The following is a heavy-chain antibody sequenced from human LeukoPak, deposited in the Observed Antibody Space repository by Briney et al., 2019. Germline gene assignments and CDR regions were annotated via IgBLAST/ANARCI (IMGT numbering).Heavy chain of an antibody. CDR3: ARDHSNWNYAPDF. CDR2: ISTYNGNT. D-gene: IGHD1-7*01. J-gene: IGHJ4*02. CDR1: GYTFTSYG. V-gene: IGHV1-18*01. Sequence: ASVKVSCKASGYTFTSYGIIWVRQAPGQGLEWVGWISTYNGNTNYAPNIQDRVTMSTDSSTGTAYLDVRSLTSDDTAVYYCARDHSNWNYAPDFWGQGTLVIVSS.